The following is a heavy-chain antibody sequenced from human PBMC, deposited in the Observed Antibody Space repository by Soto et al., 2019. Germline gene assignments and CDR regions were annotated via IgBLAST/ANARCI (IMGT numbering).Heavy chain of an antibody. D-gene: IGHD3-10*01. CDR2: ISAYNGDT. Sequence: QVQLVQSGAEVKKPGASVKVSCKASGYTFTSHGISWVRQAPGQGLEWMGWISAYNGDTNYAQKLQGRVTVTTDTTTRHAYMEVGGLKSEDPAGVLCAGMVRGSNNGFHHYMDVWGKGTTVTVSS. J-gene: IGHJ6*03. CDR1: GYTFTSHG. V-gene: IGHV1-18*01. CDR3: AGMVRGSNNGFHHYMDV.